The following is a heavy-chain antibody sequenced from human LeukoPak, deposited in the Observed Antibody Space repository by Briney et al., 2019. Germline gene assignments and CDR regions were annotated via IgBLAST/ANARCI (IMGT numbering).Heavy chain of an antibody. J-gene: IGHJ5*02. D-gene: IGHD1-26*01. V-gene: IGHV1-46*01. CDR3: ARSGSPTGNWFDP. CDR2: INPSVGSI. CDR1: GYTFISYY. Sequence: ASVKVSCKASGYTFISYYMHWVRQAPGQGLEWMGIINPSVGSISYAQKFQGRVTMTRDMSTSTVYMELSSLRSEDTAVYYCARSGSPTGNWFDPWGQGTLVTVSS.